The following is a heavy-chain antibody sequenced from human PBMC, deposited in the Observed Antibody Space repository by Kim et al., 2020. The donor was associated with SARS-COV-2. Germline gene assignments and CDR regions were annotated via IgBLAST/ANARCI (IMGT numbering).Heavy chain of an antibody. D-gene: IGHD6-6*01. CDR3: ARDFRIAAY. CDR1: GFTFCSYE. V-gene: IGHV3-48*03. CDR2: ISSSGSTI. J-gene: IGHJ4*02. Sequence: GGSLRLSCAASGFTFCSYEMNWVRQAPGKGLEWVSYISSSGSTIYYADSVKGRFTISRDNAKNSLYLQMNSLRAEDTAVYYCARDFRIAAYSGQGTLVTVSS.